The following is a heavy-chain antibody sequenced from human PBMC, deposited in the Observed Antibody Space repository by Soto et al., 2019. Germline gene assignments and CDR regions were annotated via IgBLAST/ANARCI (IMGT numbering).Heavy chain of an antibody. V-gene: IGHV4-59*11. J-gene: IGHJ4*02. CDR1: GGSMSSHY. CDR3: ARADPAASVGY. CDR2: ISYSGCT. Sequence: SETLSLTCTVSGGSMSSHYWTWLRQSPGKGLEWIGYISYSGCTYYNPSLKSRVSISADTAKNQFSLRMNSMIAADTAVYYCARADPAASVGYWGQGTLVTVSS. D-gene: IGHD2-15*01.